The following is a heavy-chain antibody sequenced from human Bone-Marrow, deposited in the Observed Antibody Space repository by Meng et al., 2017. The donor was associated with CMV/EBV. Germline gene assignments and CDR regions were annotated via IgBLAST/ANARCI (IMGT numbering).Heavy chain of an antibody. D-gene: IGHD4-17*01. J-gene: IGHJ4*02. CDR1: GFTFSNYA. CDR2: MSASGDET. Sequence: GESLKISCAASGFTFSNYAMTWVRQAPGKGLEWVSVMSASGDETFYTDSVKGRFTISRDNSKNSLYLQMNSLRAEDTALYYCAKDKHGDRPLGYFDYWGQGTLVTVSS. CDR3: AKDKHGDRPLGYFDY. V-gene: IGHV3-23*01.